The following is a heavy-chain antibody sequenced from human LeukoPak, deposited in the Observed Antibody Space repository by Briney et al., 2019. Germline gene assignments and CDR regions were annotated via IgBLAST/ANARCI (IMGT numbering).Heavy chain of an antibody. CDR1: GFTFSSYW. J-gene: IGHJ3*02. Sequence: GGSLRLSCAASGFTFSSYWMHWVRQAPGKGLVWVSRINSDGSSTNYADSVKGRFTISRDNAKNTLYLQMNSLRAEDTAVYYCARVGYYAHAFDIWGQGTMVTVSS. CDR3: ARVGYYAHAFDI. CDR2: INSDGSST. D-gene: IGHD3-10*01. V-gene: IGHV3-74*01.